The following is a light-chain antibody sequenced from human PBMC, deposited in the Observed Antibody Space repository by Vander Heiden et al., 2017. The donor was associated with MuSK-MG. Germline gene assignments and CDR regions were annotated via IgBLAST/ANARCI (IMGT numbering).Light chain of an antibody. Sequence: QSALTQPASVSGSPGQSITISCPGTSSDVGGYIYVSWYQLYPGKALKLIIYAVSDRPSGVSSRFSGSKSGNTASLTISGLQAEDEADFYCTSYASSSAQVFGGGTKLTVL. CDR3: TSYASSSAQV. J-gene: IGLJ3*02. V-gene: IGLV2-14*03. CDR1: SSDVGGYIY. CDR2: AVS.